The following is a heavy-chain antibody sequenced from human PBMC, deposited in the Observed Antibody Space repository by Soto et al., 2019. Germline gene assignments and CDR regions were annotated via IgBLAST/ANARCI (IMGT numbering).Heavy chain of an antibody. CDR2: INGYNGHT. CDR1: GYTFTSYG. Sequence: GPEVKMPGASLKVSCKASGYTFTSYGITWVRQAPGQGVEWMGWINGYNGHTKYAQKLQGRVTMTTDTSTSTAFMELRSLRSDDTAVYYCARYFVNDYGDPGWLDPWGQGTLVTVSS. V-gene: IGHV1-18*01. CDR3: ARYFVNDYGDPGWLDP. D-gene: IGHD4-17*01. J-gene: IGHJ5*02.